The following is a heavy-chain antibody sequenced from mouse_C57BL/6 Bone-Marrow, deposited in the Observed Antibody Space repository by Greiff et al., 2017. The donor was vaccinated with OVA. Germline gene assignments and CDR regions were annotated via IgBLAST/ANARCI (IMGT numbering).Heavy chain of an antibody. CDR2: ISHLAYSI. D-gene: IGHD2-4*01. Sequence: EVMLVESGGGLVQPGGSLKLSCAASGFTFSDYGMAWVRQAPRKGPEWVAFISHLAYSIYYADTVTGRFTIARENAKNTLYLEMSSLRSEDTAMYYCARWHDYYYYAMDYWGQGTSVTVSA. CDR1: GFTFSDYG. J-gene: IGHJ4*01. CDR3: ARWHDYYYYAMDY. V-gene: IGHV5-15*01.